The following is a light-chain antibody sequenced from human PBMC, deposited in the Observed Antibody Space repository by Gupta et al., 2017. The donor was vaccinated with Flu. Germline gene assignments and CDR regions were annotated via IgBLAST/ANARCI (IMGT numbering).Light chain of an antibody. CDR3: QVWDRSSDSLYV. CDR2: DDT. J-gene: IGLJ1*01. Sequence: SYVLTQPPSVSVAPGQTARITCGGNNIASKSVHWYQQKPGQAPVLVVYDDTDRPSGIPERFSCSNSGNTATLTISRVEAGDEAEDSCQVWDRSSDSLYVFGIGTKVTV. CDR1: NIASKS. V-gene: IGLV3-21*02.